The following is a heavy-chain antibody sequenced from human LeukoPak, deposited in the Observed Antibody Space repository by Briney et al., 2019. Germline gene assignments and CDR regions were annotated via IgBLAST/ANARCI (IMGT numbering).Heavy chain of an antibody. V-gene: IGHV3-23*01. CDR1: GFTFSSYA. J-gene: IGHJ6*02. Sequence: GGSLRLSCAASGFTFSSYAMNWVRQAPGKGLEWVSAISGSGGSTYYADSVKGRFTISRDNSKNTLYLQMNSLRAEDTAVYYCAKDRFATVTGYGMDVWGQGTTVTVSS. CDR3: AKDRFATVTGYGMDV. CDR2: ISGSGGST. D-gene: IGHD4-17*01.